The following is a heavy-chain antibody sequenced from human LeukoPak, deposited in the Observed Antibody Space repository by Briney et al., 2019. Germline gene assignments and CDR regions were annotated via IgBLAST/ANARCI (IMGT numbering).Heavy chain of an antibody. V-gene: IGHV1-69*13. Sequence: SVKVSCKASGGTFSSYAISWVRQAPGQGLEWMGGIIPIFGTANYAQKFQGRVTITADESTSTAYMELSSLRSEDTAVYYCARDRPKDDAFDIWGQGTLVIVSS. CDR1: GGTFSSYA. J-gene: IGHJ3*02. CDR3: ARDRPKDDAFDI. CDR2: IIPIFGTA.